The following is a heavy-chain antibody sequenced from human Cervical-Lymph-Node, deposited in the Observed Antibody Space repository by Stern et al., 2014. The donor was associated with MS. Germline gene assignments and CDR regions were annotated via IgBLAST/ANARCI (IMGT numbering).Heavy chain of an antibody. CDR3: AKETQPIHKDYDWLRAALQY. J-gene: IGHJ4*02. CDR2: ISYDGSNE. CDR1: TFTFSTYA. D-gene: IGHD3-22*01. Sequence: QVQLVESGGGVVQPGRSLRLSCAASTFTFSTYAMHWVRQAPGKGLEWVAVISYDGSNEDYAESVRGRFTISRDNSKKTLYLQMNSLQPGDTAVYYCAKETQPIHKDYDWLRAALQYGGPGTVVTVSS. V-gene: IGHV3-33*06.